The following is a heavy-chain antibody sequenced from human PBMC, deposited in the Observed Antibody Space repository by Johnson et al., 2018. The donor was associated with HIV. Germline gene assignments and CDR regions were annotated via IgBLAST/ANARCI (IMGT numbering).Heavy chain of an antibody. J-gene: IGHJ3*01. D-gene: IGHD2-21*02. CDR2: IRFDGSDE. Sequence: QVQLVESGGGLVQPGGSLRLSCAASGFTFSSYALSWVRQAPGKGLEWVAFIRFDGSDEYYSNSVNGRFTISRDNSKNTLYLQMNSLRVEDTAVYYCAKRGDLDDSTASFDAFEVWGQGTMVSVSS. V-gene: IGHV3-30*02. CDR3: AKRGDLDDSTASFDAFEV. CDR1: GFTFSSYA.